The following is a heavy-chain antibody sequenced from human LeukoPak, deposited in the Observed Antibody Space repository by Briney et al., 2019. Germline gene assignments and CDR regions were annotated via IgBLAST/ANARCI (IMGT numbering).Heavy chain of an antibody. CDR2: MNPNSGNT. V-gene: IGHV1-8*03. D-gene: IGHD3-3*01. J-gene: IGHJ3*02. CDR1: GYTFTSYD. Sequence: ASVKVSCKASGYTFTSYDINWVRQATGQGLEWMGWMNPNSGNTGYAQKSQGRVTITRNTSISTAYMELSSLRSEDTAVYYCARLAYSYDFWSGYADAFDIWGQGTMVTVSS. CDR3: ARLAYSYDFWSGYADAFDI.